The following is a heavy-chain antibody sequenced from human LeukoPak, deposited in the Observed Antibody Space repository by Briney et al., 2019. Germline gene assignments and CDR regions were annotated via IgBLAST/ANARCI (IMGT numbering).Heavy chain of an antibody. V-gene: IGHV3-23*01. CDR2: FSGSGGST. D-gene: IGHD2-15*01. CDR1: GFTFSSYA. Sequence: SGFTFSSYATSWVRQAPGKGLEWVSAFSGSGGSTYYADSVKGRFTISRDNSKNTLFLQMNRLRAEDTDVYYXXXSGLNRFDYWGQGTLVTVSS. J-gene: IGHJ4*02. CDR3: XXSGLNRFDY.